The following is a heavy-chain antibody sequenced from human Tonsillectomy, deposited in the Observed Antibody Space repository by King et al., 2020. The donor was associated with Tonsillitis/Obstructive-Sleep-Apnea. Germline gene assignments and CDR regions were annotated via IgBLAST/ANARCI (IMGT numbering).Heavy chain of an antibody. D-gene: IGHD4-17*01. Sequence: ITLKESGPTLVKPTQTLTLTCTFSGFSLSTSGVGVGWNRQPPGQALEWLALIYWNDDKRYSPSLKSRLTITKDSSKNQVILTMTNIDPVDTATYYCAPNSKATGTLIDFWGQGTLGTVS. J-gene: IGHJ4*02. CDR2: IYWNDDK. CDR3: APNSKATGTLIDF. V-gene: IGHV2-5*01. CDR1: GFSLSTSGVG.